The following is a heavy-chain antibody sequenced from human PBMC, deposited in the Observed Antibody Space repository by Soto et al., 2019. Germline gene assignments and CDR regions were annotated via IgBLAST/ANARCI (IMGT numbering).Heavy chain of an antibody. J-gene: IGHJ1*01. V-gene: IGHV1-69*01. CDR3: AREAQTAEYFQH. CDR1: GGTFSSYA. Sequence: QVQLVQSGAEVKKPGSSVKVSCKASGGTFSSYAISWVRQAPGQGLGWMGGIIPIFGTANYAQNFQGRVTITADESTVTAYMELSSLRSEDTAVYYCAREAQTAEYFQHWGQGTLVTVSS. CDR2: IIPIFGTA.